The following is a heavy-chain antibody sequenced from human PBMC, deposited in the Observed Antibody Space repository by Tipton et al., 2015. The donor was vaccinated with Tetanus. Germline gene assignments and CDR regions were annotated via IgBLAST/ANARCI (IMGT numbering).Heavy chain of an antibody. CDR2: IYFKGDT. CDR1: GGSISDKKYY. D-gene: IGHD3-10*01. CDR3: ARHLYGYWFDP. J-gene: IGHJ5*02. Sequence: TLSLTYTVSGGSISDKKYYWGWIRQPPGKGLEWIASIYFKGDTYYSPSLRSRLTIAVDTSHNLFSLRLTSVTAADTAIYYCARHLYGYWFDPWGQGALVTVSS. V-gene: IGHV4-39*02.